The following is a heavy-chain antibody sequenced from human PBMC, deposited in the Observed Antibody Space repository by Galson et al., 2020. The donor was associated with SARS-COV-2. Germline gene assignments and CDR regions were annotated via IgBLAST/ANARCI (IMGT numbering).Heavy chain of an antibody. J-gene: IGHJ6*02. CDR3: AKDMGLGERYYYGMDV. Sequence: GGSLRLSCAASGFSFRSYGMLWVRQAPGKGLEWVAIIPYDGSNKYYADSVKGRFTVSRDNSKNMLFLQMNSLRAEDTAVYYCAKDMGLGERYYYGMDVWGQGTTVTVSS. CDR2: IPYDGSNK. CDR1: GFSFRSYG. V-gene: IGHV3-30*18.